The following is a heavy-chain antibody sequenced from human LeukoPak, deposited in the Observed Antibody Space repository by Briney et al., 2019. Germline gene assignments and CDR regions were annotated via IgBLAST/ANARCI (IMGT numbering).Heavy chain of an antibody. D-gene: IGHD4/OR15-4a*01. V-gene: IGHV3-30*18. J-gene: IGHJ4*02. CDR3: AKLPMVGTKGPVDY. Sequence: GGSLRLSCTASGFTFSNYDMHWVRQAPGEGLEWVAVISYDGSNKYNADSVKGRFTISRDNSKNTLSLQMNSLRDEDTAVYYCAKLPMVGTKGPVDYWGQGTLVTVSS. CDR2: ISYDGSNK. CDR1: GFTFSNYD.